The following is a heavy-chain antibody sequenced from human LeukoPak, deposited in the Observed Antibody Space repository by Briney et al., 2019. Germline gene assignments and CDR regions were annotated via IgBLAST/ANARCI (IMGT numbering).Heavy chain of an antibody. Sequence: PGGSLRLSCAASGFTFSNYGMHWVRQAPDKGLEWVAVIWYDGSNEYYADSVKGRFTISRDNSKNTLYLQMNSLRAEDTAVCYCARGYGGNSGCFDYWGQGTLVTVSS. CDR2: IWYDGSNE. CDR3: ARGYGGNSGCFDY. D-gene: IGHD4-23*01. CDR1: GFTFSNYG. V-gene: IGHV3-33*01. J-gene: IGHJ4*02.